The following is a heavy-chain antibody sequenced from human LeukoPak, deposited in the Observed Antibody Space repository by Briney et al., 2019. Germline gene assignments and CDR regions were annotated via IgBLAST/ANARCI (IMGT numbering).Heavy chain of an antibody. V-gene: IGHV4-39*01. CDR3: ARRRGGWSFDQ. D-gene: IGHD3-3*01. CDR2: IYYSGST. J-gene: IGHJ4*02. Sequence: SETLSLTCTVSGDSISSSGYYWGWIRQSPGKGLEWIGNIYYSGSTYYNPSLKSRVTISVDTSKNQFSLKVSSVTAADTAVYHCARRRGGWSFDQWGQGTLVTVSS. CDR1: GDSISSSGYY.